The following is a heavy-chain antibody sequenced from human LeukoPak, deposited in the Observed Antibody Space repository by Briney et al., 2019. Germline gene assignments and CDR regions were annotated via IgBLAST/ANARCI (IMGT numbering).Heavy chain of an antibody. D-gene: IGHD3-3*01. CDR3: ARHRLEGDTFDI. V-gene: IGHV4-39*01. CDR2: RYYSGDN. J-gene: IGHJ3*02. CDR1: GGSISSSDHY. Sequence: SETLSLTCTVSGGSISSSDHYWAWLRQPPGTGLEWIGSRYYSGDNYYSPSLKSRATISVDTSRNQFALKLNSVTATDTAVYFCARHRLEGDTFDIWGQGTLVTVSS.